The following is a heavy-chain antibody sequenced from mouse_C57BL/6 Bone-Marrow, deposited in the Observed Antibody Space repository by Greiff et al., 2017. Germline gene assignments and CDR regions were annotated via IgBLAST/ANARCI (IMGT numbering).Heavy chain of an antibody. Sequence: QVQLQQPGAELVKPGASVKLSCKASGYTFTSYWMQWVNQRPGQGLEWIGKIDPADSYTNYNHKFKGKATMTVDTSSSTAYMQLSSLTSEDSAVYYCAREGGYYGFDYWGQGTALTVAS. CDR1: GYTFTSYW. CDR2: IDPADSYT. CDR3: AREGGYYGFDY. D-gene: IGHD1-1*01. J-gene: IGHJ2*01. V-gene: IGHV1-50*01.